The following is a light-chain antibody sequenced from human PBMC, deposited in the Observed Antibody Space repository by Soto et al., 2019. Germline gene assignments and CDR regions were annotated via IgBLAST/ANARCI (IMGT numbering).Light chain of an antibody. J-gene: IGKJ2*01. CDR1: QAISNY. V-gene: IGKV1-9*01. Sequence: DIQGTQSPSFLSASVGDRVTITCRASQAISNYLAWYQQIPGRAPKLLIYTASTLHSGVPSRFSGSGSGTEFTLTISSLQPEDFATYYCQQFNNYPRTLGQGTKVDIK. CDR3: QQFNNYPRT. CDR2: TAS.